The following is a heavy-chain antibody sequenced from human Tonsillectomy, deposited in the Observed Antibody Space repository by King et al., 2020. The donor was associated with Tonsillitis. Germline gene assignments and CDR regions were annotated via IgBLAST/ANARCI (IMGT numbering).Heavy chain of an antibody. CDR1: GFTLRSYW. CDR3: ARDEGAISGVGDAFDM. D-gene: IGHD3-3*01. J-gene: IGHJ3*02. CDR2: IKQDGTQR. Sequence: VQLVESGGGLVQPGGSLRLSCAASGFTLRSYWMTWVRQAPGRGLEWVANIKQDGTQRYYVDSVKGRFTISRDNAKNSLYLQMNSLRVQDTAVYYCARDEGAISGVGDAFDMWGLGTMVTVSS. V-gene: IGHV3-7*01.